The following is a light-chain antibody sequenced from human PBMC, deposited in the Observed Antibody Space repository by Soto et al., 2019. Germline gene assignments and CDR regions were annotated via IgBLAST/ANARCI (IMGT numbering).Light chain of an antibody. V-gene: IGLV2-11*01. Sequence: QSALTQLRSVSGSPGQSVTISCTGTSSDVGGYNYVSWYQQHPGKAPKLMIYDVSKRPSGVPDRFSGSKSGKTASLIISGLQAEDEADYYCCSYAGSSWVFGGGTKLTVL. J-gene: IGLJ3*02. CDR3: CSYAGSSWV. CDR1: SSDVGGYNY. CDR2: DVS.